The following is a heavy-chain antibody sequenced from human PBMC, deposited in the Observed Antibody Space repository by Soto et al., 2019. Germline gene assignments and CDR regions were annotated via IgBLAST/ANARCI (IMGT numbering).Heavy chain of an antibody. CDR1: GGTFSSYA. D-gene: IGHD2-8*01. CDR2: IIPIFGTA. V-gene: IGHV1-69*06. J-gene: IGHJ6*02. CDR3: ARERRYCTNGVCYPRHYYYYGMDV. Sequence: SVKVSCKASGGTFSSYAISWVRQAPGQGLEWMGGIIPIFGTANYAQKFQGRVTITADKSTSTAYMEPSSLRSEDTAVCYCARERRYCTNGVCYPRHYYYYGMDVWGQGTTVTVSS.